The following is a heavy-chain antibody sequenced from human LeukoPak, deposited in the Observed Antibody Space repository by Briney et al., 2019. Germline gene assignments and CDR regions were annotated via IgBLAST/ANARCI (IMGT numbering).Heavy chain of an antibody. Sequence: GGSLSLSCAVSGITLSNYGMSWVRQPPGKGLEWVAGISGSGGSTNYADSVKGRFTISRDNPKNTLFPQMNSLSAEGTAVYFCAKRGVVIRVILVGFHKEAYYFDSWGQGALVTVSS. CDR2: ISGSGGST. CDR1: GITLSNYG. CDR3: AKRGVVIRVILVGFHKEAYYFDS. J-gene: IGHJ4*02. V-gene: IGHV3-23*01. D-gene: IGHD3-22*01.